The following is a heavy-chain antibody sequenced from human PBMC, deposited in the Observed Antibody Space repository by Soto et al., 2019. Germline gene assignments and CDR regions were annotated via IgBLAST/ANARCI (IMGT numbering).Heavy chain of an antibody. Sequence: TSETLSLTCTVAGGSISSSSYYWGWIRQPPGKGLEWIGSIYYSGSTYYNPSLKSRVTISVDTSKNQFSLKLSSVTAADTAVYYCARSDYGDYVARPRYNWFDPWGQGTLVTVSS. CDR2: IYYSGST. V-gene: IGHV4-39*01. CDR3: ARSDYGDYVARPRYNWFDP. CDR1: GGSISSSSYY. J-gene: IGHJ5*02. D-gene: IGHD4-17*01.